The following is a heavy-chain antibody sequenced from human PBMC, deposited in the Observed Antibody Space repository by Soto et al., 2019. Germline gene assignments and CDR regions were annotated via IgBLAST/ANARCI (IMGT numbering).Heavy chain of an antibody. CDR3: ARSPTRTNYADRFDP. CDR2: IYYSGST. V-gene: IGHV4-31*03. D-gene: IGHD4-4*01. J-gene: IGHJ5*02. Sequence: PSETLSLTCTVSGGSISSGGYYWSWIRQHPGKGLEWIGYIYYSGSTYYNPSLKSRVTISVDTSKNQFSLKLSSVTAADTAIYYCARSPTRTNYADRFDPWGQGTMVTVSS. CDR1: GGSISSGGYY.